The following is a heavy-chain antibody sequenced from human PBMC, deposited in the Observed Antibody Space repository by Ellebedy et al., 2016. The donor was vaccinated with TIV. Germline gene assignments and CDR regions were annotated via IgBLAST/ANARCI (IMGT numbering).Heavy chain of an antibody. V-gene: IGHV4-59*08. CDR1: GGSISSNY. Sequence: MPSETLSLTCTVSGGSISSNYWSWFRRPPGKGLEWFGYIYYRGDTKYNPSLKSRVTISVDRSKRQFSLKLSSVTAADTAVYYCAIHPDDFSPCNYWGQGTVVTVSS. D-gene: IGHD3-3*01. J-gene: IGHJ4*02. CDR3: AIHPDDFSPCNY. CDR2: IYYRGDT.